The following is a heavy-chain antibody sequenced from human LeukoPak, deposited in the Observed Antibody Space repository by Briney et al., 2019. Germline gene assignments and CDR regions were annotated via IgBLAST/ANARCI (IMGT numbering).Heavy chain of an antibody. J-gene: IGHJ2*01. Sequence: SETLSLTCVVYGGSFNGYYWSWMRQPPGKGLEWIGDIKHSGYTNYNPSLKSRVTISLDASKNQLSLRLTSVTAADTAMYYCARNSDVWGRGTLVTVSS. CDR2: IKHSGYT. CDR3: ARNSDV. V-gene: IGHV4-34*01. CDR1: GGSFNGYY.